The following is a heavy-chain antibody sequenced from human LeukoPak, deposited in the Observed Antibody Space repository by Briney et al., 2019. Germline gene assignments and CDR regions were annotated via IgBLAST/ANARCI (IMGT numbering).Heavy chain of an antibody. CDR2: FSYSGST. V-gene: IGHV4-59*11. J-gene: IGHJ4*02. CDR1: GASISSHY. D-gene: IGHD5-18*01. CDR3: ARAGGVHNTPMDLDY. Sequence: SETLSLTCTVSGASISSHYWSWIRQPPAKGLEGIGDFSYSGSTNYNPSLKSRVTISADTSKNQFSLKLSSVTAADTAVYYCARAGGVHNTPMDLDYWGQGILVTASS.